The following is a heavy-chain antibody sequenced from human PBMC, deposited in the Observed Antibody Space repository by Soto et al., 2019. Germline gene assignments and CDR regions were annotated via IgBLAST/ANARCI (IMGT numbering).Heavy chain of an antibody. CDR1: GFTFSSFA. Sequence: PGGSLRLSCAASGFTFSSFAMSWVRQAPGKGLEWVSAISGSGGSTYYADSVKGRFTISRDNSKNTLYLQMSSLRAEDRAVYYCAREVQGYYFDYWGQGTLVTVS. CDR3: AREVQGYYFDY. CDR2: ISGSGGST. V-gene: IGHV3-23*01. J-gene: IGHJ4*02.